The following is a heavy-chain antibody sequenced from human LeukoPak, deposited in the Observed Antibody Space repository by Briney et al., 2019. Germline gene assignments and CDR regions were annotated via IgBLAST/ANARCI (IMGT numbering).Heavy chain of an antibody. D-gene: IGHD3-22*01. CDR1: GFTFSNYV. Sequence: PGGSLRLSCAASGFTFSNYVMHWVRQAPGKGLEWVSGISGSGATTYYADSVKGRFTISRDNSKNTLYLQMNSLRAEDTAVYYCAKDGHDSSGYYSDYWGQGTLVTVSS. V-gene: IGHV3-23*01. CDR3: AKDGHDSSGYYSDY. J-gene: IGHJ4*02. CDR2: ISGSGATT.